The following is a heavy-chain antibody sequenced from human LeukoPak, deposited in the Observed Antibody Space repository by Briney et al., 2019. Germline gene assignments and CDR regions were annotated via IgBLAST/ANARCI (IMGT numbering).Heavy chain of an antibody. D-gene: IGHD1-26*01. Sequence: GGSLRLSCAASGFTFSSFWMSWVRQAPGKGLEWVANIHQDGGEKNYVGSVKGRFTISRDNAENSLYLQMNSLRVEDTAVYYCARGSAWERGSYDYWGQGTLVTVSS. CDR3: ARGSAWERGSYDY. J-gene: IGHJ4*02. CDR1: GFTFSSFW. V-gene: IGHV3-7*05. CDR2: IHQDGGEK.